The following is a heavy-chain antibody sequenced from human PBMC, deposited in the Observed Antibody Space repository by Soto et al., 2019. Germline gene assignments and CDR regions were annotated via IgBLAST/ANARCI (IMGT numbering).Heavy chain of an antibody. J-gene: IGHJ4*02. CDR1: GGSINNYY. CDR2: IYYRGGT. V-gene: IGHV4-59*01. Sequence: PSETLSLTCTVSGGSINNYYWGWTRQPPGKGLEWIGYIYYRGGTNYNSSLESRLTISVDTSKNQFSLELRSVTAADTAVYYCTRLHPGRLLFDHWGRGSLVTVSS. CDR3: TRLHPGRLLFDH.